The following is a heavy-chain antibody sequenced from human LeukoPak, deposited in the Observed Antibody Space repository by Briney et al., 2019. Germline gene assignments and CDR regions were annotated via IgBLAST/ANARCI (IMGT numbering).Heavy chain of an antibody. J-gene: IGHJ4*02. D-gene: IGHD5-18*01. CDR1: GFTFSSYW. Sequence: HPGGSLRLSCAASGFTFSSYWMSWVRQAPGKGLEWVSVIYSGGSTYYADSVKGRFTISRDNSKNTLYLQMNSLRAEDTAVYYCARSNSPPYYFDYWGQGTLVTVSS. V-gene: IGHV3-53*01. CDR3: ARSNSPPYYFDY. CDR2: IYSGGST.